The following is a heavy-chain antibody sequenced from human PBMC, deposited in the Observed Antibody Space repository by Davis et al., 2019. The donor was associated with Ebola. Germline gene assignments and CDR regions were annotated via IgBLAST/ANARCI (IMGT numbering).Heavy chain of an antibody. J-gene: IGHJ6*03. V-gene: IGHV4-30-4*01. CDR1: GASISSGDYH. CDR2: IDYSGST. D-gene: IGHD3-22*01. Sequence: PSETLSLTCTVSGASISSGDYHWSWIRQPPGKGLEWIGDIDYSGSTYYKPSLKSRVTISLDTSKNQFSLNLYSVTAADTAVYYCARDLRYDSSGYDYYFYMDVWGKGTTVTVSS. CDR3: ARDLRYDSSGYDYYFYMDV.